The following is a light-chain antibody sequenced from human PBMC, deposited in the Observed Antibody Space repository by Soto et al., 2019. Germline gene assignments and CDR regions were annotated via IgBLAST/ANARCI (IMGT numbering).Light chain of an antibody. CDR3: QQYYSYPPLT. CDR2: AAS. J-gene: IGKJ1*01. V-gene: IGKV1-39*01. CDR1: QSISSY. Sequence: DIQMTQSPSSLSASVGDRVTITCRASQSISSYLNWYQQKPGKAPKLLIYAASTLQSGVPSRFSGSGSGTDFTLTISSLQPEDFATYYCQQYYSYPPLTFGQGTKVDIK.